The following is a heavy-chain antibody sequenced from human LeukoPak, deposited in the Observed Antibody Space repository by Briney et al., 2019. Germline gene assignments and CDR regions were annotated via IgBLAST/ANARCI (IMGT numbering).Heavy chain of an antibody. CDR1: GFTFSSYG. Sequence: PGGSLRLSCADSGFTFSSYGMHWVRQAPGKGLEWVAVISYDGSNKYYADSVKGRFTISRDNSKNTLYLQMNSLRAEDTAVYYCAKGAYYYDSSGLYNWFDPWGQGTLVTVSS. V-gene: IGHV3-30*18. CDR2: ISYDGSNK. D-gene: IGHD3-22*01. CDR3: AKGAYYYDSSGLYNWFDP. J-gene: IGHJ5*02.